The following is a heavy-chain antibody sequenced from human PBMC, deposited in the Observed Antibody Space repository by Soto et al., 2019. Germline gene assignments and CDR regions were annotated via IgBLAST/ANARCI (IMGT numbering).Heavy chain of an antibody. CDR1: GFTFSSYG. J-gene: IGHJ4*02. CDR3: ASWGRGYSLDY. V-gene: IGHV3-33*01. CDR2: IWYDGSNK. D-gene: IGHD5-18*01. Sequence: GGSLRLSCAASGFTFSSYGMHCVRQAPGKGLEWVAVIWYDGSNKYYADSVKGRFTISRDNSKNTLYLQMNSLRAEDTAVYYCASWGRGYSLDYWGQGTLVTVSS.